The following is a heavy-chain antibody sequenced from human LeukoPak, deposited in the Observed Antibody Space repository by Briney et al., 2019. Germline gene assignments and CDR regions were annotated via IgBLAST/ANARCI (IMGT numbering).Heavy chain of an antibody. Sequence: SETLSLTCTVSGGSISSSSYYWGWIRQPPGKGLEWIGSIYYSGSTYYNPSLKSRVTLSVDTSKNQFSLKLSSVTAADTAVYYCARVESKYYDSSGPFDYWGQGTLVTVSS. D-gene: IGHD3-22*01. CDR3: ARVESKYYDSSGPFDY. CDR1: GGSISSSSYY. V-gene: IGHV4-39*07. J-gene: IGHJ4*02. CDR2: IYYSGST.